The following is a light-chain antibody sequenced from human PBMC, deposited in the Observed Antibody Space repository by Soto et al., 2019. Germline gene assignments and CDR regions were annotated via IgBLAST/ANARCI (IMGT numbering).Light chain of an antibody. CDR3: QQRSNWTWT. CDR2: DAS. V-gene: IGKV3-11*01. Sequence: PGDRATLSCRASQSVSSYLAWYQQKPGQAPRLPIYDASNRATGIPARFSGSGSGTDFTLTISSLEPEDFAVYYCQQRSNWTWTFGQGTKVEIK. CDR1: QSVSSY. J-gene: IGKJ1*01.